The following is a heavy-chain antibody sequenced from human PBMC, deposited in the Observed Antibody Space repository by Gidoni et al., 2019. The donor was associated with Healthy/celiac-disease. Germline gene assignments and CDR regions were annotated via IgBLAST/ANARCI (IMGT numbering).Heavy chain of an antibody. CDR2: INHSGST. J-gene: IGHJ4*02. D-gene: IGHD6-6*01. V-gene: IGHV4-34*01. CDR1: GGSFSGYY. CDR3: ARSSYSVYSSSSKLDY. Sequence: QVQLQQWGAGLLKPSETLSLTCAVYGGSFSGYYWSWIRQPPGKGLEWIGEINHSGSTNYNPSLKSRVTISVDTSKNQFSLKLSSVTAADTAVYYCARSSYSVYSSSSKLDYWGQGTLVTVSS.